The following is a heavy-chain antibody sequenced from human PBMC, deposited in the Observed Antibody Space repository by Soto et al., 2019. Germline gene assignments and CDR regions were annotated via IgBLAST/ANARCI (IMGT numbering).Heavy chain of an antibody. V-gene: IGHV1-2*02. CDR3: ARNLVGATGCYYYGMDV. CDR1: GYTFTGYY. J-gene: IGHJ6*02. D-gene: IGHD1-26*01. Sequence: ASVKVSCKASGYTFTGYYMHWVRQAPGQGLEWMGWINPNSGGTNYAQKFQGRVTMTRDTSIRTAYMELSRLRSDDTAVYYFARNLVGATGCYYYGMDVWGQGTTVTVSS. CDR2: INPNSGGT.